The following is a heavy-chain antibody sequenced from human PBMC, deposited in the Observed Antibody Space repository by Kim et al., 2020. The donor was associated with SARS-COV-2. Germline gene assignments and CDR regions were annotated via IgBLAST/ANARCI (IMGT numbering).Heavy chain of an antibody. V-gene: IGHV3-23*01. Sequence: GGSLRLSCAASGLTLRSYAMNWVRQGPGKGLEWVSSITRGGDTYYAASVKGRFTISRDNFKDTLSLQMNSLTAEDTGNYYCVPCVTLADRSGWCTFFDHWGQGPLHTVS. J-gene: IGHJ4*02. CDR1: GLTLRSYA. D-gene: IGHD6-19*01. CDR3: VPCVTLADRSGWCTFFDH. CDR2: ITRGGDT.